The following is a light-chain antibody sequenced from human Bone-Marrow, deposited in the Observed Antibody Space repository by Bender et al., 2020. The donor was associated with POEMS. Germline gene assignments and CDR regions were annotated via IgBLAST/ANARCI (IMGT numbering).Light chain of an antibody. Sequence: KFGSYPVNWYQQLPGAAPKLVIFNNSQRPSGVPDQFSGSNSGTSASLAISGLLSDDEADFYCATWDDSLNGWVFGGGTKLTVL. CDR1: KFGSYP. CDR3: ATWDDSLNGWV. CDR2: NNS. V-gene: IGLV1-44*01. J-gene: IGLJ3*02.